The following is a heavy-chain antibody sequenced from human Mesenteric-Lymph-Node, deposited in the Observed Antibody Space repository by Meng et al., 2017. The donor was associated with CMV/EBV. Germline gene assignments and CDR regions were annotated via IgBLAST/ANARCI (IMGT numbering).Heavy chain of an antibody. CDR2: INHSGST. J-gene: IGHJ4*02. CDR1: GGSCSGCY. D-gene: IGHD3-9*01. Sequence: WGAGLLKPSAPLSVTCAVYGGSCSGCYWNWIRQSPEKGLEWIGEINHSGSTTYNPSFTSRIIISVDTSTNQISLNMSSVTAADTAVYYCARGSSYDILTGYFDYWGQGALVTVSS. V-gene: IGHV4-34*01. CDR3: ARGSSYDILTGYFDY.